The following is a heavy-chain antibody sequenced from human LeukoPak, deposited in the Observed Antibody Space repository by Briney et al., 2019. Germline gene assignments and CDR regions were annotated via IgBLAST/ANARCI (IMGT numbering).Heavy chain of an antibody. CDR1: GGSFSGYY. V-gene: IGHV4-34*01. J-gene: IGHJ5*02. CDR2: INHSGST. CDR3: ARAFRGFDP. Sequence: PPETLSLTCAVYGGSFSGYYWSWIRQPPGKGLEWIGEINHSGSTNYNPSLKSRVTISVDTSKNQFSLKLSSVTAADTAVYYCARAFRGFDPWGQGTLVTVSS.